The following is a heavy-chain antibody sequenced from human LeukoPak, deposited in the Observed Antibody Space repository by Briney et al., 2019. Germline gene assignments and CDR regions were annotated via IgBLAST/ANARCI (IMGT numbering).Heavy chain of an antibody. CDR2: ISYDGSNK. Sequence: GGSLGLSCAASGFTFSSYGMHWVRQAPGKGLEWVAVISYDGSNKYYADSVKGRFTISRDNSKNTLYLQMNSLRAEDTAVYYCAKVGHSSGWFYFDYWGQGTLVTVSS. D-gene: IGHD6-19*01. CDR1: GFTFSSYG. V-gene: IGHV3-30*18. J-gene: IGHJ4*02. CDR3: AKVGHSSGWFYFDY.